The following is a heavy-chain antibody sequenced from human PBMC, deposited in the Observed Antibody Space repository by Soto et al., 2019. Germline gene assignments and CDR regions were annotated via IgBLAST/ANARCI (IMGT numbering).Heavy chain of an antibody. J-gene: IGHJ6*02. V-gene: IGHV1-3*01. CDR3: XXXXXXGGSCPXXYGMDV. Sequence: QVQLVQSGAEVKKPGASVKVSCKASGYTFTSYAMHWVRQAPGQRLEWMGWINAGNGNTKYSQKFQGRVTITRDTXAXXXXXXXXXXXXXXXXXXXXXXXXXXGGSCPXXYGMDVWGQGTTVTVSS. CDR2: INAGNGNT. CDR1: GYTFTSYA. D-gene: IGHD2-15*01.